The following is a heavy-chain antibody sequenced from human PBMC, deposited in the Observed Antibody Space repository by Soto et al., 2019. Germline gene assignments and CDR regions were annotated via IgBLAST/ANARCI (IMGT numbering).Heavy chain of an antibody. CDR1: GGSISSYY. J-gene: IGHJ4*02. CDR3: ARGATSLYYYDSSGYYHPPGLFDY. D-gene: IGHD3-22*01. CDR2: IYYSGST. V-gene: IGHV4-59*01. Sequence: SETLSLTCTVSGGSISSYYWSWIRQPPGNGLEWIGYIYYSGSTNYNPSLKSRVTISVDTSKNQFSLKLSSVTAADTAVYYCARGATSLYYYDSSGYYHPPGLFDYWGQGTLVTVSS.